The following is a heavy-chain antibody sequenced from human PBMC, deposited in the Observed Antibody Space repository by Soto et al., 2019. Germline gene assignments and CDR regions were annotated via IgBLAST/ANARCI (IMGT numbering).Heavy chain of an antibody. V-gene: IGHV3-21*01. D-gene: IGHD1-26*01. Sequence: EVQLVESGGGLVKPGGSLRLSCAASGFTFSSYSMNWVRQAPGKGLEWVSSISSSSSYIYYADSVKGRFTISRDNAKNSLYLQMNSLRAEDTAVYYCAREVGDTYYYYGMDVWGQGTTVTVFS. CDR1: GFTFSSYS. CDR3: AREVGDTYYYYGMDV. J-gene: IGHJ6*02. CDR2: ISSSSSYI.